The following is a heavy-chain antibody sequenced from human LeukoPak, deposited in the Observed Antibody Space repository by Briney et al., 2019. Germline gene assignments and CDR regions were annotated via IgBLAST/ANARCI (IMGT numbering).Heavy chain of an antibody. Sequence: GASVKVSCKASGGTFSSYAISWVRQAPGQGLEWMGIINPSGGSTSYAQKFQGRVTMTRDTSTSTVYMELSSLRSEDTAVYYCARKDSSGYEVLDYWGQGTLVTVSS. J-gene: IGHJ4*02. D-gene: IGHD3-22*01. CDR2: INPSGGST. CDR1: GGTFSSYA. CDR3: ARKDSSGYEVLDY. V-gene: IGHV1-46*01.